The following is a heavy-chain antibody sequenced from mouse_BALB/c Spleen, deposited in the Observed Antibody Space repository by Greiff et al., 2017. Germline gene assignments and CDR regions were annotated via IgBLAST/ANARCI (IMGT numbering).Heavy chain of an antibody. Sequence: QVQLKESGPGLVALSQSLSITCTVSGFSLTSYGVHWVRQPPGTGLEWLGVIWAGGSTNYNSALMSRLSISKDNSKSQVFLKMNSLQTDDTAMYYCARESLLRLFAYWGQGTLVTVSA. CDR2: IWAGGST. D-gene: IGHD1-2*01. J-gene: IGHJ3*01. V-gene: IGHV2-9*02. CDR3: ARESLLRLFAY. CDR1: GFSLTSYG.